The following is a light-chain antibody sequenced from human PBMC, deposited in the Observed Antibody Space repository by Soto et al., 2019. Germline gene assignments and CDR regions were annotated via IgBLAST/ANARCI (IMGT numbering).Light chain of an antibody. Sequence: EIVLTQSPGTLSLSPGDRATLSCRASQSVSTNYLAWYQQSLGQAPRLLIYGASTRATDIPDRFSGSGSGTDFALTICRLEPEDFAVYYCHQYGSTPFTFGPGTKVDIK. V-gene: IGKV3-20*01. CDR1: QSVSTNY. CDR2: GAS. J-gene: IGKJ3*01. CDR3: HQYGSTPFT.